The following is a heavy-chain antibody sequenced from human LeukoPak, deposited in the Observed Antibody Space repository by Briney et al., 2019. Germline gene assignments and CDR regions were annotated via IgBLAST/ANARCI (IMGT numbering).Heavy chain of an antibody. V-gene: IGHV1-2*02. J-gene: IGHJ4*02. CDR1: GYTFTDYY. Sequence: ASVKVSCKASGYTFTDYYTHWVRQAPGQGLEWMGWVNPNNGGTNYAQKFQGRVTMTTDTSISTAYMELSSLTSDDTAVYYCARVPGGPTRDLNYWGQGSLSPSPQ. D-gene: IGHD3-16*01. CDR3: ARVPGGPTRDLNY. CDR2: VNPNNGGT.